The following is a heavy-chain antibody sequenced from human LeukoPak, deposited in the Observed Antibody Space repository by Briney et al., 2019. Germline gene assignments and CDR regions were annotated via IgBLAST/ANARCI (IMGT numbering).Heavy chain of an antibody. Sequence: GGSLRLSCTVSGFTLSSYEMSWIRQAPGKGLEWVSSIDYDGGSGHYADSVKGRFTISRDNSNNTLFLHLNSLRGEDTAVYYCTRNSGRYGLSWGQGTLVTVSS. J-gene: IGHJ1*01. CDR2: IDYDGGSG. D-gene: IGHD6-19*01. CDR3: TRNSGRYGLS. CDR1: GFTLSSYE. V-gene: IGHV3-23*01.